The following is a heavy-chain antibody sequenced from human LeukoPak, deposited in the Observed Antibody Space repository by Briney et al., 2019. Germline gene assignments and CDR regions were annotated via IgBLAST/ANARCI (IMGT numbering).Heavy chain of an antibody. CDR2: IIPIFGTA. D-gene: IGHD3-10*01. J-gene: IGHJ6*03. CDR3: ARVGPVWFGDYYYYMDV. Sequence: GSSVKVSCKASGGTFSSYAISWVRQAPGQGLEWMGGIIPIFGTANYAQKFQGRVTITRNTSISTAYMELSSLRSEDTAVYYCARVGPVWFGDYYYYMDVWGKGTTVTVSS. CDR1: GGTFSSYA. V-gene: IGHV1-69*05.